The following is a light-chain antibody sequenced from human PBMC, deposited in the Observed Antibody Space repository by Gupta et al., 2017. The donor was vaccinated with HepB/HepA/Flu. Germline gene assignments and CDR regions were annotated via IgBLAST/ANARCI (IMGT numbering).Light chain of an antibody. CDR3: GTWDRSLSAEV. J-gene: IGLJ2*01. CDR1: SSNIGSDF. CDR2: DNN. V-gene: IGLV1-51*01. Sequence: QSVLTHPPSMSAAPGPKVTVPCSGGSSNIGSDFVVWYQQFPGTAPKLLIYDNNKRPSGVPDRFSGSKSGTSATLGITGLQTGDEADYYCGTWDRSLSAEVFGGGTKVTVL.